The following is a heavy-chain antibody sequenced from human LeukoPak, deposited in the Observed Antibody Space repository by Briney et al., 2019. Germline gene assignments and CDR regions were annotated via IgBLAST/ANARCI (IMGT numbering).Heavy chain of an antibody. CDR3: AREGSSGGGDWFDP. Sequence: SVKVSCKASGYTFTGYYMHWVRQAPGQGLEWMGGIIPIFGTANYAQKFQGRVTITADKSTSTAYMELSSLRSEDTAVYYCAREGSSGGGDWFDPWGQGTLVTVSS. D-gene: IGHD6-19*01. CDR2: IIPIFGTA. V-gene: IGHV1-69*06. CDR1: GYTFTGYY. J-gene: IGHJ5*02.